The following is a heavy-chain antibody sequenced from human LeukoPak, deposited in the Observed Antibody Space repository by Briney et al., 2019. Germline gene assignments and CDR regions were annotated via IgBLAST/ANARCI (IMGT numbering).Heavy chain of an antibody. CDR3: ARARAAMAVPWNY. CDR2: ISSSSSYI. V-gene: IGHV3-21*01. CDR1: GFTFSSYS. J-gene: IGHJ4*02. D-gene: IGHD6-25*01. Sequence: PGGSLRLSCAASGFTFSSYSMNWVRQAPGKGLEWVSSISSSSSYIYYADSVKGRFTISRDSAKNSLYLQMNSLRAEDTAVYYCARARAAMAVPWNYWGQGTLVTVSS.